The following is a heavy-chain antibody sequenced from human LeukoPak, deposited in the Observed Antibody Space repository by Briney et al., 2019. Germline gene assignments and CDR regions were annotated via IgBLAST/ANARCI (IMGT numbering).Heavy chain of an antibody. J-gene: IGHJ4*02. D-gene: IGHD3-10*01. CDR2: IYYSGST. Sequence: SETLSLTCTVSGGSISGWYWSWIRQPPGKGLEWIGYIYYSGSTNYNPSLKSRVTISVDTSKNQFSLKLSSVTAADTAVYYCARGSGAMVRGVIIDYWGQGTLVTVPS. V-gene: IGHV4-59*01. CDR3: ARGSGAMVRGVIIDY. CDR1: GGSISGWY.